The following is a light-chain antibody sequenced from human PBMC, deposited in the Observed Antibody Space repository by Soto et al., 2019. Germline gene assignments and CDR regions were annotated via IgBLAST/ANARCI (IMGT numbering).Light chain of an antibody. CDR3: QQYNNWPRT. J-gene: IGKJ1*01. CDR1: QSVSSD. Sequence: PATLSVSPRDSASLSCRASQSVSSDLAWYHQKPGQAPRLLIYGASTRATGIPARFSGSGSGTEFTLTCSILKSDDLAVYYWQQYNNWPRTFGQGTKVDI. CDR2: GAS. V-gene: IGKV3-15*01.